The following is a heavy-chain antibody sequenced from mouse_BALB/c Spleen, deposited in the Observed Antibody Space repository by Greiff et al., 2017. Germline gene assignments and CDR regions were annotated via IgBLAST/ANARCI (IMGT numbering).Heavy chain of an antibody. CDR1: GFTFSSYA. J-gene: IGHJ4*01. D-gene: IGHD1-1*01. Sequence: EVKLMESGGGLVKPGGSLKLSCAASGFTFSSYAMSWVRQTPEKRLEWVASISSGGSTYYPDSVKGRFTISRDNARNILYLQMSSLRSEDTAMYYCARGCYYGSSYYAMDYWGQGTSVTVSS. V-gene: IGHV5-6-5*01. CDR2: ISSGGST. CDR3: ARGCYYGSSYYAMDY.